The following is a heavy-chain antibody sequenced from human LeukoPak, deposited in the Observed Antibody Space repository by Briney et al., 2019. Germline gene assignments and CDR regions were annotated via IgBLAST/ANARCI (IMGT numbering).Heavy chain of an antibody. V-gene: IGHV3-48*03. CDR3: ARGRSTMIRGVLIMPFDS. Sequence: GGSLRLSCAASGFTFSSYEMNWVRQAPGKGLEWVSYISSSGSTIYYAASVGGRFTISRDNAKNSLYLQMDSLRAEDTAVYYCARGRSTMIRGVLIMPFDSWGQGTLVTVSS. D-gene: IGHD3-10*01. CDR1: GFTFSSYE. J-gene: IGHJ4*02. CDR2: ISSSGSTI.